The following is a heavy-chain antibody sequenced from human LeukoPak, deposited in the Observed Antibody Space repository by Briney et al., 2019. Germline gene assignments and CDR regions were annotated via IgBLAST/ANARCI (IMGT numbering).Heavy chain of an antibody. J-gene: IGHJ4*02. Sequence: SETLSLTCAVYGGSFSGYYWSWIRQPPGKGLEWIGEINHSGSTNYNPSLKSRVTISVDTSKNQFSLKLSSVTAADTAVYYCARTHYDFWSGYTYYFGYWGQGTLVTVSS. CDR2: INHSGST. CDR3: ARTHYDFWSGYTYYFGY. D-gene: IGHD3-3*01. V-gene: IGHV4-34*01. CDR1: GGSFSGYY.